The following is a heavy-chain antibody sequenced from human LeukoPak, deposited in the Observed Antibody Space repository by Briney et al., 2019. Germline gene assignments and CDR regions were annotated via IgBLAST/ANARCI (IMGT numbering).Heavy chain of an antibody. V-gene: IGHV3-23*01. D-gene: IGHD3-9*01. CDR2: ISGSGGST. CDR3: AKDGGEYYDILTGYYPRLYYMDV. CDR1: GFTFSSFG. Sequence: PGGSLRLSCAASGFTFSSFGMSWVRQAPGKGLDWVSAISGSGGSTYHADSVKGRFTISRDNSKNTLYLQMNSLRAEDTAVYYCAKDGGEYYDILTGYYPRLYYMDVWGKGTTVTISS. J-gene: IGHJ6*03.